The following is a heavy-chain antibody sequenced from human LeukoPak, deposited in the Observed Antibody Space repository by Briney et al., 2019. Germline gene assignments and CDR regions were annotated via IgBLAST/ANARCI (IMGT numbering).Heavy chain of an antibody. CDR1: GFTFSSYG. CDR3: AREWFGELLVPGIDY. Sequence: GGSLRLSCAASGFTFSSYGMSWVRQAPGKGLEWVSAISGSGGSTYYADSVKGRFTISRDNAKNTLYLQMNSLRAEDTAVYYCAREWFGELLVPGIDYWGQGTLVTVSS. J-gene: IGHJ4*02. D-gene: IGHD3-10*01. V-gene: IGHV3-23*01. CDR2: ISGSGGST.